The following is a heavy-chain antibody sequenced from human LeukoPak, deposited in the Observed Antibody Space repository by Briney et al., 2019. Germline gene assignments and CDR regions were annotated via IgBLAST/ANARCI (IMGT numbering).Heavy chain of an antibody. CDR3: ARDRYDSSGIFDC. J-gene: IGHJ4*02. Sequence: PGGSLRLSYAASGFTFSSYSMNWVRQAPGKGLGWVSYISSSGSTIYYADSVKGRFTISRDNAKNSLYLQMNSLRAEDTAVYYCARDRYDSSGIFDCWGQGILVTVSS. CDR1: GFTFSSYS. CDR2: ISSSGSTI. V-gene: IGHV3-48*04. D-gene: IGHD3-22*01.